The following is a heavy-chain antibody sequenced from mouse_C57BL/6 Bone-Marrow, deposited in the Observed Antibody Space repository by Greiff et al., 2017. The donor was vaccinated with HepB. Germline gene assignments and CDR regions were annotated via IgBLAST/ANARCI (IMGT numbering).Heavy chain of an antibody. J-gene: IGHJ3*01. V-gene: IGHV1-81*01. Sequence: QVQLQQSGAELARPGASVKLSCKASGYTFTSYGISWVKQRTGQGLEWIGEIYPRSGNTYYNEKFKGKATFTADTSSNTAYMQLSSLTTEDSAIYYCARRGALGAYWGQGTLVTVSA. CDR3: ARRGALGAY. D-gene: IGHD3-1*01. CDR1: GYTFTSYG. CDR2: IYPRSGNT.